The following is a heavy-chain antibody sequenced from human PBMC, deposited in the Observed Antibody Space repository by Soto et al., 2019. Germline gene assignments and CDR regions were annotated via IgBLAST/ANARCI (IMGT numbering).Heavy chain of an antibody. CDR3: ARGMTMVRGVPDY. D-gene: IGHD3-10*01. CDR2: IYYSGST. J-gene: IGHJ4*02. Sequence: PSETLSLTCTVSGGSISSGGYYWSWIRQHPGKGLEWIGYIYYSGSTYYNPSLKSRVTISVDTSKNQFSLKLSSVTAADTAVYCCARGMTMVRGVPDYWGQGTLVTVSS. CDR1: GGSISSGGYY. V-gene: IGHV4-31*03.